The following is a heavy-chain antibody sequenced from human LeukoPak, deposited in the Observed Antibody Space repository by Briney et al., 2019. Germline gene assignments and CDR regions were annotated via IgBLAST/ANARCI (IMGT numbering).Heavy chain of an antibody. V-gene: IGHV3-11*04. CDR2: ISSSGSTI. CDR1: GFTFSDYY. Sequence: GGSLRLSCAASGFTFSDYYMSWIRQAPGKGLEWVSYISSSGSTIYYADSVKGRFTISRDNAKNSLYLQMNSLRAEDTAVYYCARDCSSTSCHVWGYYYYMDVWGKGTTVTVSS. J-gene: IGHJ6*03. CDR3: ARDCSSTSCHVWGYYYYMDV. D-gene: IGHD2-2*01.